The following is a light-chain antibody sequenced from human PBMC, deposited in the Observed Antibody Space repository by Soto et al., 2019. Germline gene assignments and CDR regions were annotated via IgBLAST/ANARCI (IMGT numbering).Light chain of an antibody. CDR2: GAS. CDR3: QQYGRSIT. V-gene: IGKV3-20*01. J-gene: IGKJ5*01. Sequence: IVLTQAPGTLSLSPGERATLSCRASQSVSNNYLAWYQQKPGQAPRLLIYGASNRATGIPDRFSGTGSGTDFTLTISSLEPEDFAVFYCQQYGRSITFGQGTRLEI. CDR1: QSVSNNY.